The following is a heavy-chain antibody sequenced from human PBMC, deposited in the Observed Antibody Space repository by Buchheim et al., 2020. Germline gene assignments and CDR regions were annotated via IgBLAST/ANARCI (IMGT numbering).Heavy chain of an antibody. V-gene: IGHV4-39*02. CDR1: GGSISGSTYY. Sequence: QLQLQESGPGLVKPSETLSLTCTVSGGSISGSTYYWDWIRQPPGKGLEWIGSIYYSGSAFYNPSLKSRVTISVDTSNNQFSLQLRSVTAADTAVYYCAREYSGYNLGYWGQGTL. CDR2: IYYSGSA. D-gene: IGHD5-12*01. CDR3: AREYSGYNLGY. J-gene: IGHJ4*02.